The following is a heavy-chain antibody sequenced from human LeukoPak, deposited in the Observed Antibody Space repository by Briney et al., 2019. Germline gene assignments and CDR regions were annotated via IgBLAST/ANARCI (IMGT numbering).Heavy chain of an antibody. CDR1: GFTFSSYG. J-gene: IGHJ3*02. V-gene: IGHV3-33*06. CDR3: AKEGYYDSGGSDAFDI. D-gene: IGHD3-22*01. CDR2: IWYDGSNK. Sequence: GGSLRLSCAASGFTFSSYGMHWVRQAPGKGLEWVAVIWYDGSNKYYADSVKGRFTISRGNSKNTLYLQTNSLRAEDTAVYYCAKEGYYDSGGSDAFDIWGQGTMVTVSS.